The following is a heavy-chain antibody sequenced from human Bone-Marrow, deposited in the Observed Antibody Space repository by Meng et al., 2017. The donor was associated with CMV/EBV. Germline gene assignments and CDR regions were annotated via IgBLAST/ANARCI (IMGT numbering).Heavy chain of an antibody. CDR3: ARVVRGITIFGVVIRGRNWFDP. V-gene: IGHV4-59*01. J-gene: IGHJ5*02. D-gene: IGHD3-3*01. Sequence: SETLSLTCAVYGGSFSRYYWSWIRQPPGKGLEYIGYIYYSGSTNYNPSLKSRVTISVDTSKNQFSLKLSSVTAADTAVYYCARVVRGITIFGVVIRGRNWFDPWGQGTLVTVSS. CDR2: IYYSGST. CDR1: GGSFSRYY.